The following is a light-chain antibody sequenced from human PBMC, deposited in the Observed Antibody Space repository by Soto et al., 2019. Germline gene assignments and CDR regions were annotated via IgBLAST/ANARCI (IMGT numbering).Light chain of an antibody. CDR1: SSDVGGYNY. CDR2: DVN. CDR3: SPYTSSGLLV. J-gene: IGLJ1*01. Sequence: QSALTQPASVSGSPGQSISISCTGTSSDVGGYNYVSWYQQHPGKAPKLMIYDVNNRPSGFSDRFSGSKSGNTASLPISRPQAEEEADDQCSPYTSSGLLVFGTGTKGPVL. V-gene: IGLV2-14*01.